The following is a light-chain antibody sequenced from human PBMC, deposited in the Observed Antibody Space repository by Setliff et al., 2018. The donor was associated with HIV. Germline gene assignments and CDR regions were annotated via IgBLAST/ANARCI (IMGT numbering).Light chain of an antibody. Sequence: SYELTQPPSVSVAPGKTARITCGGNNIGSKSVHWYQQKPGQAPVLVISYDSDRPSGIPERFSGSNYGNTATLTISRVEAGDEADYYCQVWDSSSDHPYGFGTGTKVTV. CDR1: NIGSKS. CDR2: YDS. V-gene: IGLV3-21*04. J-gene: IGLJ1*01. CDR3: QVWDSSSDHPYG.